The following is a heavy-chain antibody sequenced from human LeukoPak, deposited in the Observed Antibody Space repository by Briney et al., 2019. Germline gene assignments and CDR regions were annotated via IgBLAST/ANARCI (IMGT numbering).Heavy chain of an antibody. D-gene: IGHD6-6*01. V-gene: IGHV1-18*01. CDR1: GYTFNNYG. CDR2: ISAYNGNT. J-gene: IGHJ5*02. Sequence: ASVKVSCKASGYTFNNYGINWVRQAPGQGLEWMGWISAYNGNTNYAQKFQGRVTMTRDTSISTAYMELSRLRSDDTAVYYCARDVIAARNNWFDPRGQGTLVTVSS. CDR3: ARDVIAARNNWFDP.